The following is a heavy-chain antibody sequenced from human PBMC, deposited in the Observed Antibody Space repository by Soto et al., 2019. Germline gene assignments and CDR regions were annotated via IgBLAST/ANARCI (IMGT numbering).Heavy chain of an antibody. J-gene: IGHJ6*02. V-gene: IGHV1-69*13. Sequence: SVKVSCKASGDTFSSYAISWARQAPGQGLEWMGGIIPIFGTANYAQKFQGRVTITADESTSTAYMELSSLRSEDTAVYYCASSPVYYYYGMDVWGQGTTVTVSS. CDR2: IIPIFGTA. CDR3: ASSPVYYYYGMDV. CDR1: GDTFSSYA.